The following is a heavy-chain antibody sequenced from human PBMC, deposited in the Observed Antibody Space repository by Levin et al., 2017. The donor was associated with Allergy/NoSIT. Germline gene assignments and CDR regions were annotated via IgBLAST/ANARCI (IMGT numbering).Heavy chain of an antibody. CDR3: ARDLSGYFGDDFYFDY. D-gene: IGHD5-12*01. Sequence: GSLRLSCTVSSGSINGFYWSWIRQPPGKGLEWIGYIYYSGSTNYNPSLKSRVTISVDMSKNQISLKLTSVTAADTAVYYCARDLSGYFGDDFYFDYWGQGILVTVSS. CDR2: IYYSGST. CDR1: SGSINGFY. V-gene: IGHV4-59*01. J-gene: IGHJ4*02.